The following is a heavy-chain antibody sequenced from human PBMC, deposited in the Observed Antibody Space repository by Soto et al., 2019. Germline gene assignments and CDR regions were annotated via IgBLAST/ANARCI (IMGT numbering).Heavy chain of an antibody. CDR3: TRHGRQWLGNDY. J-gene: IGHJ4*02. Sequence: EVQLVESGGALVQPGGSLKLSCAASGFTFSDSAMHWVRQASGKGLEWVGRIRSKANSYATLYAASVKGRFTIYRDDSKNTAYLQMNSLKTEDTAVYYCTRHGRQWLGNDYWGQGTLVTVSS. D-gene: IGHD6-19*01. CDR1: GFTFSDSA. CDR2: IRSKANSYAT. V-gene: IGHV3-73*01.